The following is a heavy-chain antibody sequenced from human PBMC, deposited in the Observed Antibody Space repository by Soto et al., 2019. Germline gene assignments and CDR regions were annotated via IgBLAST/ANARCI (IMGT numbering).Heavy chain of an antibody. J-gene: IGHJ6*02. CDR1: GYTFTGHY. CDR3: ARGVPKWDLQRDDYYGMDV. CDR2: INPKSGGT. D-gene: IGHD1-26*01. V-gene: IGHV1-2*04. Sequence: QVQLVQSGAEVIQPGASVKVSCKASGYTFTGHYIHWVRQAPGQGLEWLGRINPKSGGTKNAQKFQAWVTMTRDTSICTAYMELSRLKSDDTAVYDCARGVPKWDLQRDDYYGMDVGGQGTTVTVSS.